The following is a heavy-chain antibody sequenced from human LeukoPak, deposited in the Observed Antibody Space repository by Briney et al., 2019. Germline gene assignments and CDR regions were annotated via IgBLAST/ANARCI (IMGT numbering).Heavy chain of an antibody. V-gene: IGHV1-2*02. J-gene: IGHJ5*02. CDR2: INPNIGGT. CDR1: GYTFTGYY. D-gene: IGHD4-17*01. CDR3: AREGPLRLPYFDP. Sequence: GASVKVSCKASGYTFTGYYMHWVRQAPGQGLEWMGWINPNIGGTNYAQKFQGRVTTTRDTSISTAYMELSSLRSDDTAVYYCAREGPLRLPYFDPWGQGTLVTVSS.